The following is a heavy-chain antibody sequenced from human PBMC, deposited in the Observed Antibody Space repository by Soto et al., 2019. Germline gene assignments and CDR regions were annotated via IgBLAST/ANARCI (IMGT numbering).Heavy chain of an antibody. Sequence: GASVKVSCKASGGTFSSYAISWVRQAPGQGLEWMGGIIPIFGTANYAQKFQGRVTITADESTSTAYMELSSLRSEDTAVYYCATYGGNPFFDYWGQGTLVTVSS. CDR1: GGTFSSYA. CDR2: IIPIFGTA. CDR3: ATYGGNPFFDY. D-gene: IGHD4-17*01. V-gene: IGHV1-69*13. J-gene: IGHJ4*02.